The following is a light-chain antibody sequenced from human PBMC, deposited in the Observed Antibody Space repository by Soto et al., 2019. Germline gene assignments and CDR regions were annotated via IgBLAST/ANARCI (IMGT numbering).Light chain of an antibody. V-gene: IGKV3-15*01. J-gene: IGKJ1*01. CDR1: QRVSSR. Sequence: EIVMTKSPGTLSVSPGERVTLSCRASQRVSSRLAWYQQKPGQSPRLLIYGASTRATGIPDRFSGSGSWTGFTLTISSLHAEDFGVYYCHQYNNLWTFGQGTKVDIK. CDR2: GAS. CDR3: HQYNNLWT.